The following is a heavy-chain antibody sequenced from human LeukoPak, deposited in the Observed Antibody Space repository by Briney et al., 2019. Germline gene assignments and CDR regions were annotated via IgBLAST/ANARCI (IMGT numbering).Heavy chain of an antibody. CDR1: GFTFSSYG. CDR2: ISYDGSNK. J-gene: IGHJ4*02. V-gene: IGHV3-30*18. CDR3: AKDLSGSPFDY. Sequence: GGSLTLSCAASGFTFSSYGMHWFRQAPGKGLEWVAVISYDGSNKYYADSVKGRFTISRDNSKNTQYLQMNSLRAEDTAVYYCAKDLSGSPFDYWGQGTLVTVSS. D-gene: IGHD1-26*01.